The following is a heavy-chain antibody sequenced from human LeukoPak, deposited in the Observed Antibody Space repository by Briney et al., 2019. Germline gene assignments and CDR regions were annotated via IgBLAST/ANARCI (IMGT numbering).Heavy chain of an antibody. CDR2: IKHDESEK. V-gene: IGHV3-7*03. J-gene: IGHJ4*02. Sequence: GGSLTLSCAASGFTISSYWKSWVRHAPGQGLELVANIKHDESEKNCVDSVKGLFTISRDNAKNSLFLQMNSLRAEDTVTYYCARTNLFDYWGQGTLVSVSS. CDR1: GFTISSYW. CDR3: ARTNLFDY.